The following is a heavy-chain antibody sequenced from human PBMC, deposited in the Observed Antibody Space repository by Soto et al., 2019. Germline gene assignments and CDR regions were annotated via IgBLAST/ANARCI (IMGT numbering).Heavy chain of an antibody. CDR3: ARAVCGGDCYLFDY. V-gene: IGHV1-69*12. CDR1: GGTFSSYA. D-gene: IGHD2-21*02. J-gene: IGHJ4*02. Sequence: QVQRVQSGAEVKKPGSSVKVSCKASGGTFSSYAISWVRQAPGQGLEWMGGIIPIFGTANYAQKFQGRVTIAADESTSTAYMKLSSLRSEDTAVYYCARAVCGGDCYLFDYWGQGTLVTVSS. CDR2: IIPIFGTA.